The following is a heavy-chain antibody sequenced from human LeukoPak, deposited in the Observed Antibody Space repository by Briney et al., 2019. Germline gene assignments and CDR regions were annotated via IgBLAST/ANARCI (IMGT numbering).Heavy chain of an antibody. J-gene: IGHJ4*02. CDR1: GGSISAYY. Sequence: SETLSLTCTVSGGSISAYYWGWIRQPPGKGLEWIGYIYNSGSANYNPSLQSRVTILIDTSKKQFSLKVSSVTAADTAVYYCAREAAVGTGGFDYWGQGTLVTVSS. D-gene: IGHD6-13*01. V-gene: IGHV4-59*01. CDR2: IYNSGSA. CDR3: AREAAVGTGGFDY.